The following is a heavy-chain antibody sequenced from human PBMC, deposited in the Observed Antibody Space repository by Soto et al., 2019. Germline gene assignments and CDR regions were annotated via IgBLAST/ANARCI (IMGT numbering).Heavy chain of an antibody. D-gene: IGHD2-15*01. V-gene: IGHV3-23*01. CDR1: GFTFSSYA. CDR2: ISGSGGST. Sequence: PGGSLGLSCAASGFTFSSYAMSWVRQAPGKGLEWVSAISGSGGSTYYADSVKGRFTISRDNSKNTLYLQMNSLRAEDTAVYYCAKGVSGGYYYMDVWGKGTTVTVSS. J-gene: IGHJ6*03. CDR3: AKGVSGGYYYMDV.